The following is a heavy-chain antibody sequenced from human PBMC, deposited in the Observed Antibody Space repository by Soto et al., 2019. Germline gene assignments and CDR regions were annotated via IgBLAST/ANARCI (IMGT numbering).Heavy chain of an antibody. CDR3: ASSTVGVRYDY. Sequence: QLQLQESGSGLVKPSQTLSLTCAVSGGSISSGGYSWSWIRQPPGKGLEWIGYIYHSGSTYYNPSLKSRVTRSVDRSKNQFSLKLSSVTAADTAVYYCASSTVGVRYDYWGQGTLVTVSS. V-gene: IGHV4-30-2*01. D-gene: IGHD4-17*01. CDR1: GGSISSGGYS. CDR2: IYHSGST. J-gene: IGHJ4*02.